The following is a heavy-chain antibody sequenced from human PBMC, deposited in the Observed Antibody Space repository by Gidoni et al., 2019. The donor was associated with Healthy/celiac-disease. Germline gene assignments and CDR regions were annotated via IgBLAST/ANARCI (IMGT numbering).Heavy chain of an antibody. CDR2: IYSGGST. J-gene: IGHJ3*02. CDR3: ARDSGSYFRDDAFDI. V-gene: IGHV3-66*02. Sequence: EVQLVESGGGLVQHGGSLRLSCAASGFTVSSNYMSWVRQAPGKGLEWVSVIYSGGSTYYADSVKGRFTISRDNSKNTLYLQMNSLRAEDTAVYYCARDSGSYFRDDAFDIWGQGTMVTVSS. D-gene: IGHD1-26*01. CDR1: GFTVSSNY.